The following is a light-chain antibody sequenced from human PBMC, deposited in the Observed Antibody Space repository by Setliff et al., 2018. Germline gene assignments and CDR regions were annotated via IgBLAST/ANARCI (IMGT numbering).Light chain of an antibody. Sequence: SVLTQPPSASGSPGQSVTISCTGTSSDVGGYNYVSWYQQHPGKAPKLMIYEVSKRPSGVPDRFSGSKSGNTASLTVSGRQAEDEADYYCSSYAGSNNPYVFGTGTKVTVL. CDR2: EVS. V-gene: IGLV2-8*01. CDR1: SSDVGGYNY. CDR3: SSYAGSNNPYV. J-gene: IGLJ1*01.